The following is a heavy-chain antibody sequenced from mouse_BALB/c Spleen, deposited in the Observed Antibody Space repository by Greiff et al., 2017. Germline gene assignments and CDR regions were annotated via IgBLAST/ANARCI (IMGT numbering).Heavy chain of an antibody. CDR2: ISYSGST. Sequence: VQLKESGPGLVKPSQSLSLTCTVTGYSITSDYAWNWIRQFPGNKLEWMGYISYSGSTSYNPSLKSRISITRDTSKNQFFLQLNSVTTEDTATYYCARCNDGNYGSYAMDYWGQGTSVTVSS. CDR1: GYSITSDYA. CDR3: ARCNDGNYGSYAMDY. D-gene: IGHD2-3*01. J-gene: IGHJ4*01. V-gene: IGHV3-2*02.